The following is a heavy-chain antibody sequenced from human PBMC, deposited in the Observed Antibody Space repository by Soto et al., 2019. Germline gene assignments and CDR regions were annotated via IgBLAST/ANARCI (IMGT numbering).Heavy chain of an antibody. CDR3: ARDSHDYIWGSYRFDFDY. D-gene: IGHD3-16*02. J-gene: IGHJ4*02. CDR2: ISSSSSTI. V-gene: IGHV3-48*01. CDR1: GFTFSSYS. Sequence: GGSLRLSCAASGFTFSSYSMNWVRQAPGKGLEWVSYISSSSSTIYYADSVKGRFTISRDNAKNSLYLQMNSLRAEDTAVYYCARDSHDYIWGSYRFDFDYWGQGTLVTVSS.